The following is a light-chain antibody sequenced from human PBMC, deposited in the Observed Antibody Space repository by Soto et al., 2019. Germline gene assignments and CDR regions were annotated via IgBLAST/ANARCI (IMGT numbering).Light chain of an antibody. CDR3: GAWDSRLSAGG. Sequence: QSVLTQPPSVSAAPGQKVTISCSGSSSNIGNNFVSWYQQFPGTAPKVLIYDNNKRPSGIPDRFSGSKSGTSATLDITGLQTGDEADYYCGAWDSRLSAGGFGGGTKLTVL. CDR1: SSNIGNNF. J-gene: IGLJ3*02. CDR2: DNN. V-gene: IGLV1-51*01.